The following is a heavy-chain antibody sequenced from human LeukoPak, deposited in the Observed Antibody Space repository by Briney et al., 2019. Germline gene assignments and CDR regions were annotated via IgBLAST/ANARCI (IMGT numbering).Heavy chain of an antibody. J-gene: IGHJ4*02. D-gene: IGHD1-26*01. CDR3: ARGPESSGSYRKSDY. CDR1: GFTFSSYA. Sequence: PGRSLRLSCAASGFTFSSYAMHWVRQAPGKGLEWVAVISYDGRNKYFADSVKGRFTISRDNSKNTLYLQMNSLRAEDTAVYYCARGPESSGSYRKSDYWGQGTLVTVSS. CDR2: ISYDGRNK. V-gene: IGHV3-30-3*01.